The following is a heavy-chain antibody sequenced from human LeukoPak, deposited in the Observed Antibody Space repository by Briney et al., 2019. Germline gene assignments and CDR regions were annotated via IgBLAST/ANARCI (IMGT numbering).Heavy chain of an antibody. CDR1: GYTFTSYD. CDR2: MNPNSGNT. Sequence: ASVKVSCKASGYTFTSYDINWVRQATGQGLEWMGWMNPNSGNTGYAQKFQGRVTITRNTSISTAYMELSSLRSEDTAVYYCARGLNYDFWSGYFYYYYYMDVWGKGTTVTVSS. D-gene: IGHD3-3*01. J-gene: IGHJ6*03. V-gene: IGHV1-8*01. CDR3: ARGLNYDFWSGYFYYYYYMDV.